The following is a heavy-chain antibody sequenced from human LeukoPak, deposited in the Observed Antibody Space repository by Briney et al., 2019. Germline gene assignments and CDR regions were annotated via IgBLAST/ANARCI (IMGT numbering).Heavy chain of an antibody. J-gene: IGHJ4*02. CDR3: ARDNGDYYFDY. CDR2: IYSDSST. D-gene: IGHD4-17*01. V-gene: IGHV3-66*01. CDR1: GFTVSSNY. Sequence: PGGSLRLSCAASGFTVSSNYMSWVRQAPGKGLEWVSVIYSDSSTYYADSVKGRFTISRDNSKDTLYLQMNSLRAEDTAVYYCARDNGDYYFDYWGQGTLVTVSS.